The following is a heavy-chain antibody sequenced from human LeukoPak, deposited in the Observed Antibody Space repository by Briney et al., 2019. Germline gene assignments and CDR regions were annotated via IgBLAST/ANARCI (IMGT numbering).Heavy chain of an antibody. CDR1: GCTFSSYG. CDR2: ISYDGGNK. Sequence: PGGSLRLSCAASGCTFSSYGMHWVRQAPGKGLEWMAVISYDGGNKYYADSVKGRFTISRDNSKNTLYLQMNSLRAEDTAVYYCAKAVTAMVADYWGQGTPVTVSS. J-gene: IGHJ4*02. D-gene: IGHD5-18*01. CDR3: AKAVTAMVADY. V-gene: IGHV3-30*18.